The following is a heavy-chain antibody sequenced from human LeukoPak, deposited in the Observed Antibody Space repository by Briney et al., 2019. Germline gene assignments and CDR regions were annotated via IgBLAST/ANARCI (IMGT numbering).Heavy chain of an antibody. V-gene: IGHV1-2*02. D-gene: IGHD2-2*01. Sequence: ASVKVSCKASGYTFTGYYMHWVRQAPGQGLEWMGWINPNSGGTNYAQKFQGRVTMTRDTSISTAYMELSRLRSDDTAVYYCARLTTYCSNTSCYDPEKYFDYWGQGTLVTVSS. CDR1: GYTFTGYY. J-gene: IGHJ4*02. CDR2: INPNSGGT. CDR3: ARLTTYCSNTSCYDPEKYFDY.